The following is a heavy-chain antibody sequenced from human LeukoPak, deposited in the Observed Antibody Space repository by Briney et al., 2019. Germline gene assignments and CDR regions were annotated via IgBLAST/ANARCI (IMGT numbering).Heavy chain of an antibody. CDR1: GGSFSGYY. J-gene: IGHJ4*02. Sequence: SETLSLTCAVYGGSFSGYYWSWIRQPPGKGLEWIGEINHSGSTNYNPSLKSRVTISVDTSKNQFSLKLSSVTAADTAVYYCARGRGRWLQLGCDYWGQGTLVTVSS. CDR3: ARGRGRWLQLGCDY. D-gene: IGHD5-24*01. CDR2: INHSGST. V-gene: IGHV4-34*01.